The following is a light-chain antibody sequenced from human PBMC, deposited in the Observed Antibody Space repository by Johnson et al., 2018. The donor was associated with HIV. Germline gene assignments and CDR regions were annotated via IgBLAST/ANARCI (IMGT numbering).Light chain of an antibody. J-gene: IGLJ1*01. Sequence: QSVLTQSPSVSAAPGQKVTISCSGSSSNIGNNYVSWYRQLPGTAPKLLIYENTQRPSGIPDRFSGSKSGASATLGITGLQPGDEADYYCATWDRSLSAGGVFGTGTKVTVL. CDR1: SSNIGNNY. V-gene: IGLV1-51*02. CDR3: ATWDRSLSAGGV. CDR2: ENT.